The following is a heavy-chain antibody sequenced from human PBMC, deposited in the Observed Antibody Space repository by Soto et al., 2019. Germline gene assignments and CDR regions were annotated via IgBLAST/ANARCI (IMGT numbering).Heavy chain of an antibody. D-gene: IGHD3-9*01. J-gene: IGHJ5*02. CDR1: GGSISSGGYS. Sequence: SETLSLTCAVSGGSISSGGYSWGWIRQPPGKGLEWIGYIYHSGSTYYNPSLKSRVTISVDRSKNQFSLKLSSVTAADTAVYYCARGYYDILTGYGNWFDPWGQGTLVTVSS. CDR2: IYHSGST. V-gene: IGHV4-30-2*01. CDR3: ARGYYDILTGYGNWFDP.